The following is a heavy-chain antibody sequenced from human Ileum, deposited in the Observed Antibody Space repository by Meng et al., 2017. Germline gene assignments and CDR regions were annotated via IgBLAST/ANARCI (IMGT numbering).Heavy chain of an antibody. V-gene: IGHV1-46*02. J-gene: IGHJ4*02. CDR1: GYTFNNYY. CDR3: VREFRGGYFDY. Sequence: QVQLVLSGAEVKKPGASVKISRKSSGYTFNNYYRHWVRRAPGQGLEWLGVSNPSGGGTNYAQKFQGRVTMTRDTSANTVYMELGSLKSEDTAVYYCVREFRGGYFDYWGQGTLVTVSS. CDR2: SNPSGGGT. D-gene: IGHD3-16*01.